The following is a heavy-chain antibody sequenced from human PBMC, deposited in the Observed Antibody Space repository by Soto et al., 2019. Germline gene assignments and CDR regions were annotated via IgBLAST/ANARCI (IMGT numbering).Heavy chain of an antibody. Sequence: KASETLSLTCTVSGGSISSNSYYWDWIRQPPGKGLEWIGSLFYSGATYHNPSLQSRVTISVDTSKNQYSLHLSSVTAAATAVYHCASHAAYDSVWGESDGXXXWGQGTLVTVSS. D-gene: IGHD3-16*01. CDR2: LFYSGAT. CDR3: ASHAAYDSVWGESDGXXX. CDR1: GGSISSNSYY. V-gene: IGHV4-39*01. J-gene: IGHJ4*02.